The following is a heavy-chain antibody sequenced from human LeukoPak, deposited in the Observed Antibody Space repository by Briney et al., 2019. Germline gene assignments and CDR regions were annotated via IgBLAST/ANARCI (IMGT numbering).Heavy chain of an antibody. J-gene: IGHJ4*02. CDR2: IYSGGST. V-gene: IGHV3-66*01. CDR3: ARDYYDSSGYYYGRYFDY. Sequence: GGSLRLSCAASEFSVGSNYMTWVRQAPGKGLEWVSLIYSGGSTYYADSVKGRFTISRDNSKNTLYLQMNSLRAEDTAVYYCARDYYDSSGYYYGRYFDYWGQGTLVTVSS. D-gene: IGHD3-22*01. CDR1: EFSVGSNY.